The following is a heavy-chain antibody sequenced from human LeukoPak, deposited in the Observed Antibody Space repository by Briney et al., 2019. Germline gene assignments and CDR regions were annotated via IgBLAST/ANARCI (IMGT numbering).Heavy chain of an antibody. CDR3: ARDLDWDQLLPGYYFDY. Sequence: GGSLRLSCAASGFIVSNNYMSWVRQAPGKGLEWVAVISYDGSNKYYADSVKGRFTISRDNSKNTLYLQMNSLRAEDTAVYYCARDLDWDQLLPGYYFDYWGQGTLVTVSS. CDR2: ISYDGSNK. D-gene: IGHD2-2*01. V-gene: IGHV3-30-3*01. CDR1: GFIVSNNY. J-gene: IGHJ4*02.